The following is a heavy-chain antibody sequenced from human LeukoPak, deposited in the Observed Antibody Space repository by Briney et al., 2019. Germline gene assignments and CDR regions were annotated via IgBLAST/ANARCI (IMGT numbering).Heavy chain of an antibody. CDR2: IYHSGST. V-gene: IGHV4-38-2*02. CDR3: ARDLHGYCGGGSCYSGGWFDP. D-gene: IGHD2-15*01. CDR1: GYSISSGYY. Sequence: SETLSLTCTVSGYSISSGYYWGWIRQPPGKGLEWIGSIYHSGSTYYNPSLKSRVTISVDTSKNKFSLKLSSVTAADTAVYYCARDLHGYCGGGSCYSGGWFDPWGQGILVTVSS. J-gene: IGHJ5*02.